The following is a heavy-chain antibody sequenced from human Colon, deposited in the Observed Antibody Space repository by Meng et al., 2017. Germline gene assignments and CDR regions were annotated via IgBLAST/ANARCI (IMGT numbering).Heavy chain of an antibody. CDR3: ARHGGYYQDY. CDR1: GGSITTNSY. CDR2: IDHRGDP. J-gene: IGHJ4*02. V-gene: IGHV4-4*02. D-gene: IGHD4-23*01. Sequence: QVRLLESGPGLVKPSGTLSLPCAVSGGSITTNSYWSWVRQSPEKGLEWIGQIDHRGDPYYNPSLKSRVTMSVDRSKSQVSLQLTSVTAADTAVYYCARHGGYYQDYWGQGTLVTVSS.